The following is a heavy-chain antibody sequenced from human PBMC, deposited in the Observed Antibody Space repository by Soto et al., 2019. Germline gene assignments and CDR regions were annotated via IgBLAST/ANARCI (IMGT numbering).Heavy chain of an antibody. CDR1: GGSISSYY. Sequence: XATLSLTCTVSGGSISSYYWSWIRQPPGKGLEWIGYIYYSGSTNYNPSPKSRVTISVDTSKNQFSLKLSSVTAADTAVYYCARDRGYSYGHYYYYYGMDVWGQGTTVTVSS. D-gene: IGHD5-18*01. J-gene: IGHJ6*02. CDR2: IYYSGST. CDR3: ARDRGYSYGHYYYYYGMDV. V-gene: IGHV4-59*01.